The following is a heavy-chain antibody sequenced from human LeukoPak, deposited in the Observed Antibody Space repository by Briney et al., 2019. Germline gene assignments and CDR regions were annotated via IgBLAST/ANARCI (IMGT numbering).Heavy chain of an antibody. CDR3: ARNAVPARPFSGMDV. CDR1: GGTFSSYA. CDR2: IIPIIGTA. V-gene: IGHV1-69*13. J-gene: IGHJ6*04. D-gene: IGHD2-2*01. Sequence: VASVKVSCKASGGTFSSYAISWVRQAPGQGLEWMGGIIPIIGTANYAQKFQGRVTITADESTSTAYMELSSLRSEDTAVYYCARNAVPARPFSGMDVWGKGTTVTVSS.